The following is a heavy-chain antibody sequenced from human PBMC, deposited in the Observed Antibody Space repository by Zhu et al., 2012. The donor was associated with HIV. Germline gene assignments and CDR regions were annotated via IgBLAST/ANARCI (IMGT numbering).Heavy chain of an antibody. V-gene: IGHV1-2*02. CDR2: IKPLWGAV. Sequence: QVQLVQSGAVIKTPGSSVKISCRASGYNFRDYSIHWVRLIPDKGFEWIGWIKPLWGAVSYARQLQGRVSMTRQLSQDPDDPDWGVAYMEFSGLTARRHGRIIFVSGEGSCDLVGRSTFSLGNTWGQGTVVVVSS. CDR3: RHGRIIFVSGEGSCDLVGRSTFSLGNT. D-gene: IGHD3-3*01. J-gene: IGHJ1*01. CDR1: GYNFRDYS.